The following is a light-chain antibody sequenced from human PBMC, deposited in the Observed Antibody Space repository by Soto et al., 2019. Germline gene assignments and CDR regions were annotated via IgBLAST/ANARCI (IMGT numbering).Light chain of an antibody. CDR2: GAS. V-gene: IGKV3-20*01. CDR3: QQYDNSPLT. J-gene: IGKJ4*01. CDR1: QSVSRSF. Sequence: EIVLTQSPGTLSLSPGERATLSCRASQSVSRSFLDWYQQKPGQAPRLLIYGASSRATGIPDRFSGSGSGTDFTLTISRLEPEDFAVYYCQQYDNSPLTFGGGTKVEIK.